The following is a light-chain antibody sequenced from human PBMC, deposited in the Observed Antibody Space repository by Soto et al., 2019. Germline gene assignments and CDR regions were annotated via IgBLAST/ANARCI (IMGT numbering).Light chain of an antibody. Sequence: DIQMTQSPSSLSASVGDRVTITCRASQSIRSYLNWFQQNPGKAPKLLIYAASSLQSGVPSRFSGSGSGTDFTLTISSLQPEDFANYYCQQTYSIPITFGQGTRLEIK. CDR1: QSIRSY. CDR2: AAS. J-gene: IGKJ5*01. V-gene: IGKV1-39*01. CDR3: QQTYSIPIT.